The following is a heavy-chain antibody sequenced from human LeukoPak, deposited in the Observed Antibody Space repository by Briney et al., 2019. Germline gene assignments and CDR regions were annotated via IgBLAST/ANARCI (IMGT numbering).Heavy chain of an antibody. D-gene: IGHD3-10*01. CDR1: GLTFSNYW. CDR3: ASLTSQYDY. Sequence: GGSLRLFCAASGLTFSNYWMQWVRQAPGKGLVWVSRINNYGSITTYADSVMGRFTISRDNAKNTLYLQMNSLRAEDTAVYYCASLTSQYDYWGLGTLVTVSS. CDR2: INNYGSIT. J-gene: IGHJ4*02. V-gene: IGHV3-74*03.